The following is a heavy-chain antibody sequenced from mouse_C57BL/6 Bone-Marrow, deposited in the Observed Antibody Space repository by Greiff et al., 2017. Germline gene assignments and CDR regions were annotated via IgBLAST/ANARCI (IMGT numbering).Heavy chain of an antibody. V-gene: IGHV1-63*01. D-gene: IGHD1-1*01. CDR1: GYTFTNYW. CDR3: ARRDYGSSYGFAY. J-gene: IGHJ3*01. Sequence: VQLKESGAELVRPGTSVKMSCKASGYTFTNYWIGWAKQRPGHGLEWIGDIYPGGGYTNYNEKFKGKATLTADKSSSTAYMQFSSLTSEDSAIYYCARRDYGSSYGFAYWGQGTLVTVSA. CDR2: IYPGGGYT.